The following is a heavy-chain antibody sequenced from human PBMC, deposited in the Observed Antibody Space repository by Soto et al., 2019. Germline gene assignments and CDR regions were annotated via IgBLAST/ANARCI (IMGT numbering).Heavy chain of an antibody. CDR2: IIPIFGTA. D-gene: IGHD6-6*01. CDR3: AREGEAAHPYYYGMDF. CDR1: GGTFSSYA. Sequence: QVQLVQSGAEVKKPGSSVKVSCKASGGTFSSYAISWVRQAPGQGLEWMGGIIPIFGTANYAQKFQGRVTITAEESASTAYMELSSLRAEDTAVYYCAREGEAAHPYYYGMDFRGPGTTVTVSS. J-gene: IGHJ6*02. V-gene: IGHV1-69*01.